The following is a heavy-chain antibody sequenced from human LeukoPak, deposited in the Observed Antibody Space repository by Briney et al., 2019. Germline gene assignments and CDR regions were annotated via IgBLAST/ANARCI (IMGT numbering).Heavy chain of an antibody. D-gene: IGHD2-15*01. CDR3: ATTFPYCADGTCAL. CDR2: IRPDGSTF. V-gene: IGHV3-7*01. Sequence: PGGSLRLSCVATGLAFQNYWMTWVRQAPGKGPEWVATIRPDGSTFTYVDAVRGRFTISRDNPKNPLYLQMHSLRADDTAVYYCATTFPYCADGTCALGGQGTLVIVSS. J-gene: IGHJ1*01. CDR1: GLAFQNYW.